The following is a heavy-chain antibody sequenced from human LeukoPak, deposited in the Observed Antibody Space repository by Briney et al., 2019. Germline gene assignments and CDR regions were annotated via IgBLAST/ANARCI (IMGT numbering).Heavy chain of an antibody. CDR3: ARESRYRDYFGY. J-gene: IGHJ4*02. V-gene: IGHV3-23*01. Sequence: AGSLRLSCAASGFTFSTYAISWVRQAPGKGLEWVSGVSPSGNTTYYPDSVKGRFAISRDNAKNTVYLQMDSVRADDTAVYYCARESRYRDYFGYWGQGTMVTVSS. D-gene: IGHD1-14*01. CDR1: GFTFSTYA. CDR2: VSPSGNTT.